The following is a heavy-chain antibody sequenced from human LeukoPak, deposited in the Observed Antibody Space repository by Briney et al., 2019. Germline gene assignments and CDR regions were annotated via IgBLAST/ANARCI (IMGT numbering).Heavy chain of an antibody. CDR2: IGGSGGST. J-gene: IGHJ4*02. CDR3: PSHHYYDSSGLEDYFDY. CDR1: GFTFRGYA. V-gene: IGHV3-23*01. D-gene: IGHD3-22*01. Sequence: GSLRLSCAASGFTFRGYAMSCVRAAAGPRLEWGSAIGGSGGSTYYAVSVKGRFTIYRDNSKNTLYLKINSLRAKDTDVYYCPSHHYYDSSGLEDYFDYWGQGTLVTVSS.